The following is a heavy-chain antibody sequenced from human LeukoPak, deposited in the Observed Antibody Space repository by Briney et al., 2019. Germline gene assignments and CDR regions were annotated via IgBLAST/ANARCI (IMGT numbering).Heavy chain of an antibody. V-gene: IGHV3-23*01. D-gene: IGHD4-17*01. CDR3: AKDLNSYGDYVTPFDY. Sequence: GGSLRLSCAASGFTFSSYAMNWVRQAPGKGLEWVSAISGSGGSTYYADSVKGRFTISRDNSKNTLYLQMNSLRAEDTAVYYCAKDLNSYGDYVTPFDYWGQGTLVTVSS. J-gene: IGHJ4*02. CDR2: ISGSGGST. CDR1: GFTFSSYA.